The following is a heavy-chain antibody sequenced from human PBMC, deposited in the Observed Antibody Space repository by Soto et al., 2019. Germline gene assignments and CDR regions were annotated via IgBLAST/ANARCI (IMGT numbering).Heavy chain of an antibody. CDR3: AKDISEYSGSLGHGMDV. D-gene: IGHD1-26*01. Sequence: PGGSLRLSCAASGFTFDDYAMHWVRQAPGKGLEWVSGISWNSGSIGYADSVKGRFTISRDNAKNSLYLQMNSLRAEDTALYYCAKDISEYSGSLGHGMDVWGQGTTVTVSS. V-gene: IGHV3-9*01. CDR2: ISWNSGSI. J-gene: IGHJ6*02. CDR1: GFTFDDYA.